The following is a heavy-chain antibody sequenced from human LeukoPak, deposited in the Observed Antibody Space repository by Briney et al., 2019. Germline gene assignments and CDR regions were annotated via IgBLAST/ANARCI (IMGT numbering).Heavy chain of an antibody. J-gene: IGHJ4*02. Sequence: SETLSLTCTVSGGSISSYYWSWIRQPPGKGLEWIGSIYYSATTYYNPSLKSRVSISVDKSKNQFSLKLSSVTAADTAVYYCARGGQQHVDYWGQGTLVTVSS. CDR3: ARGGQQHVDY. D-gene: IGHD6-13*01. CDR1: GGSISSYY. V-gene: IGHV4-59*05. CDR2: IYYSATT.